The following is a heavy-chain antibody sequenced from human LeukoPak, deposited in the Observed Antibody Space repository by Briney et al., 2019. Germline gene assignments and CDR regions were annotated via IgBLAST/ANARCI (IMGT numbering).Heavy chain of an antibody. Sequence: SETLSLTCAVYGGSFSGYYWSWIRQPPGKGLEWIGEINHSGSTNYNPSLKSRVTISVDTSKNQFSLKLSSVTAADTAVYYCARGRFWSGYYTPDFGCWGQGTLVTVSS. V-gene: IGHV4-34*01. J-gene: IGHJ4*02. CDR1: GGSFSGYY. CDR3: ARGRFWSGYYTPDFGC. CDR2: INHSGST. D-gene: IGHD3-3*01.